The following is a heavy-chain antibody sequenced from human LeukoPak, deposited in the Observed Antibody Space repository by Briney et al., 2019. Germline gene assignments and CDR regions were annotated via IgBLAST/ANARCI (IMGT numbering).Heavy chain of an antibody. Sequence: ASVKVSCKASGYTFTSYDINWVRQATGQGLEWMGWMNPNSGNTGYAQKFQGRVTITRNTSISTAYMELTSLRSEDTAVYYCAGYCSSTSCHGAFDIWGQGTMVTVSS. D-gene: IGHD2-2*01. CDR1: GYTFTSYD. J-gene: IGHJ3*02. CDR2: MNPNSGNT. V-gene: IGHV1-8*03. CDR3: AGYCSSTSCHGAFDI.